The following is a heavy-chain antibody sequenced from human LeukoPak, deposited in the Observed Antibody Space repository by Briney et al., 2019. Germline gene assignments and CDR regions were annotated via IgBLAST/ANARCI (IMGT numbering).Heavy chain of an antibody. Sequence: ASVKVSCKASGYTFTGYYMHWVRQAPGQGLEWMGWSNPNSGGTNSAQKFQGRVTMTRDTSISTAYMELTRLRSDATAVYYCARSRFVYQGYCSGGSCYSSYFDYWGQGTLVTVSS. CDR3: ARSRFVYQGYCSGGSCYSSYFDY. CDR1: GYTFTGYY. D-gene: IGHD2-15*01. J-gene: IGHJ4*02. V-gene: IGHV1-2*02. CDR2: SNPNSGGT.